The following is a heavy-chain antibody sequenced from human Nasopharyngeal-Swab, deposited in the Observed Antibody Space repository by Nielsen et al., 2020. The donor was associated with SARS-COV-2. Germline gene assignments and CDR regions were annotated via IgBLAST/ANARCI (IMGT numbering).Heavy chain of an antibody. V-gene: IGHV3-21*01. Sequence: GESLKISCAASGFTFSNYSMNWVRQAPGKGLEWVSSISSSTSYIYYADSVKGRFTISRDNAKNSLYLQMNILRAEDTAVYYCARDGFGESPYYYYYGMDVWGQGTTVTVSS. CDR2: ISSSTSYI. D-gene: IGHD3-10*01. CDR3: ARDGFGESPYYYYYGMDV. J-gene: IGHJ6*02. CDR1: GFTFSNYS.